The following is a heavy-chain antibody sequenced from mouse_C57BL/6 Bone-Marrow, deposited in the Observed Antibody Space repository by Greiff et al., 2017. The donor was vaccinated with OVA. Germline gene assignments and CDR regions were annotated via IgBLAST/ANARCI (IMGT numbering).Heavy chain of an antibody. CDR1: GYTFTSYW. CDR2: IDPSDSYT. J-gene: IGHJ2*01. V-gene: IGHV1-50*01. D-gene: IGHD2-3*01. CDR3: ARWEYDGKDY. Sequence: VQLQQPGAELVKPGASVKLSCKASGYTFTSYWMQWVKQRPGQGLAWIGEIDPSDSYTNYNQKFKGKATLTVDTSSSTAYMQLSSLTSEDSAVYYCARWEYDGKDYWGQGTTLTVSS.